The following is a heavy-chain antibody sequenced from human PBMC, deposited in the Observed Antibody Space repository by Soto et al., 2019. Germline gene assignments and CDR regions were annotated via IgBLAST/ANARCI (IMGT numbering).Heavy chain of an antibody. CDR2: INHSGST. V-gene: IGHV4-34*01. Sequence: PSETLSLTCAVYGGSFSGYYWSWIRQPPGKGLEWIGEINHSGSTNYNLSLKSRVTISVDTSKNQFSLKLSSVTAADTAVYYCARGTGSSSWYARYRAVGLDVWGQRTTVTVSS. CDR3: ARGTGSSSWYARYRAVGLDV. J-gene: IGHJ6*02. CDR1: GGSFSGYY. D-gene: IGHD6-13*01.